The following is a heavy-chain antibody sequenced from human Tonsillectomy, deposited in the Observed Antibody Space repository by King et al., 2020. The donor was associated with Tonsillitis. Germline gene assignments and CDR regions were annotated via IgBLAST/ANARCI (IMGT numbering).Heavy chain of an antibody. V-gene: IGHV3-23*04. CDR3: AKDYFRSSSYSYGMDV. D-gene: IGHD2/OR15-2a*01. CDR1: GFTFSSYA. J-gene: IGHJ6*02. Sequence: VQLVESGGGLVQPGGSLRLSCAASGFTFSSYAMSWVRQAPGKGLEWVSAISGSGGSTYYADSVKGRFTISRDNSKNTLYLQMNSLRAEDTAVYYCAKDYFRSSSYSYGMDVWGQGTTVTVSS. CDR2: ISGSGGST.